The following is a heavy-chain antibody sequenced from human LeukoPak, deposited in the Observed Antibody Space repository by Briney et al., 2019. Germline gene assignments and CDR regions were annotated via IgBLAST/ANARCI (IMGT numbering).Heavy chain of an antibody. CDR2: IYPVDSDT. J-gene: IGHJ5*02. CDR1: GYSFTSYW. CDR3: ARENSNYGSDNWFDP. D-gene: IGHD3-10*01. Sequence: GESLKISCKGSGYSFTSYWIGWVRHLPGKGLEWMGIIYPVDSDTRYSPSFQGQVTIAADKSISTAYLQWSSLKASDTAMYYCARENSNYGSDNWFDPWGQGTLVTVSS. V-gene: IGHV5-51*01.